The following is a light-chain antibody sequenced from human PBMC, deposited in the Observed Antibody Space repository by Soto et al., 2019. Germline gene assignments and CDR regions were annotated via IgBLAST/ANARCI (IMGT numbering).Light chain of an antibody. CDR3: QHYKTSPPA. Sequence: DIEMTQSPSSLSASVGDRVPITCRASQSISSYLNWYQQKPGKAPKLLIYAASSLQSGVPSRLSGSGYGTDLTLTISGMQTEDFETYYCQHYKTSPPAFGQGTQVDI. CDR1: QSISSY. CDR2: AAS. J-gene: IGKJ1*01. V-gene: IGKV1-39*01.